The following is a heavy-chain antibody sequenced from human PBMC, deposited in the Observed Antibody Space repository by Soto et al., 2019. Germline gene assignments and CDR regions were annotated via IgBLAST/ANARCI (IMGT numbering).Heavy chain of an antibody. CDR2: IIPIFGTA. CDR1: GGTFSSYA. V-gene: IGHV1-69*13. J-gene: IGHJ4*02. CDR3: ARGIGARSSSPMRPGYFDY. Sequence: GASVKVSCKASGGTFSSYAISWVRQAPGQGLEWMGGIIPIFGTANYAQKFRGRVTITADESTSTAYMELSSLRSEDTAVYYCARGIGARSSSPMRPGYFDYWGQGTLVTVSS. D-gene: IGHD6-6*01.